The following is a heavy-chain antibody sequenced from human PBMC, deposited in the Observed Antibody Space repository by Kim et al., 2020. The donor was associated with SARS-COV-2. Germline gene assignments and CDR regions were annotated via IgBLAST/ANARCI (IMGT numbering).Heavy chain of an antibody. CDR2: IYYSGST. CDR1: GGSISSYY. J-gene: IGHJ5*02. CDR3: ARGLYLGYGSGGSCSHWFGP. V-gene: IGHV4-59*13. Sequence: SETLSLTCTVSGGSISSYYWSWIRQPPGKGLEWIGYIYYSGSTNYNPSLKSRVTISVDTSKNQFSLKLSSVTAADTAVYYCARGLYLGYGSGGSCSHWFGPWGQGTPVNVSS. D-gene: IGHD2-15*01.